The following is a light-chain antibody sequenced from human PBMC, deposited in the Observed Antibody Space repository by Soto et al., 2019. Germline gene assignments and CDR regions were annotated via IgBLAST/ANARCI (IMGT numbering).Light chain of an antibody. Sequence: QPVLTQSPSASASPGASVKLTCTLSGGHDAYVIAWHQQQPEKGPRYLMKINIDGSHTKGDGIPARFSGSSSGAEHYLTISSLQSEDEADYYCQTWGTGIVVFGGGTKLTV. V-gene: IGLV4-69*01. J-gene: IGLJ2*01. CDR1: GGHDAYV. CDR2: INIDGSH. CDR3: QTWGTGIVV.